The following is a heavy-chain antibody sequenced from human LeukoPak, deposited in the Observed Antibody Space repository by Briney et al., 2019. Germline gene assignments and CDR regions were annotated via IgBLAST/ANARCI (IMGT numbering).Heavy chain of an antibody. CDR2: IYYSGST. V-gene: IGHV4-39*07. CDR1: GDSISSSSYY. D-gene: IGHD4-17*01. Sequence: ASETLSLTCTVSGDSISSSSYYWGWVRQPPGKGLEWIVTIYYSGSTYYNPSLKSRVTMSVDTSKNQFSLRLNSVTAADTALYYCVRHRHYGDYFDYWGQGTLVTVSS. J-gene: IGHJ4*02. CDR3: VRHRHYGDYFDY.